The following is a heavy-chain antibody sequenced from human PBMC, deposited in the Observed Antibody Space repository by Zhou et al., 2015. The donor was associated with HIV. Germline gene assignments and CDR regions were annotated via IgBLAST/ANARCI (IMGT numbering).Heavy chain of an antibody. CDR3: ARLVVPAEMTPI. CDR1: GYTFSNFG. CDR2: INGYNGHT. D-gene: IGHD2-2*01. Sequence: QVQLVQSGPEVKSPGASVKVSCTASGYTFSNFGISWLRQAPGQGLEWLGWINGYNGHTTYAQKVQDRITVTTDRSTSTVYMELRGLTSGDTAVYFCARLVVPAEMTPIWGQGTMLTVSS. J-gene: IGHJ3*02. V-gene: IGHV1-18*01.